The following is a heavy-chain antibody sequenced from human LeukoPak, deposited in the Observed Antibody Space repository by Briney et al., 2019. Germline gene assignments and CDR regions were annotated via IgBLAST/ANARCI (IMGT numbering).Heavy chain of an antibody. D-gene: IGHD3-10*01. J-gene: IGHJ4*02. CDR2: INSDGSTT. CDR3: ARAVYGSGMGVDY. V-gene: IGHV3-74*01. Sequence: GGSLRLSCAASRFTFSSYWMHWVRQAPGKGLVWVSRINSDGSTTIHADSVKGRFTISRDNAKNTLYLQMNSLRAEDTAVYYCARAVYGSGMGVDYWGQGTLVTVSS. CDR1: RFTFSSYW.